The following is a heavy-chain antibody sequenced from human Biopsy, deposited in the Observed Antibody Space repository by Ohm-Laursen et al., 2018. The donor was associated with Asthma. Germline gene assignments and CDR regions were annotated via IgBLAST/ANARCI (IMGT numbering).Heavy chain of an antibody. CDR1: GGSMTPTSHY. CDR3: ARRITIFGVVQKDHGMDA. CDR2: ISYGGKT. D-gene: IGHD3-3*01. V-gene: IGHV4-39*01. J-gene: IGHJ6*02. Sequence: GTLSLTCSVSGGSMTPTSHYWDWIRQAPGKGLEWIGYISYGGKTSYNPSLKNRVTISRDTAKNQFSLRLTSVTAADTAVYFCARRITIFGVVQKDHGMDAWGQGTTVIVSS.